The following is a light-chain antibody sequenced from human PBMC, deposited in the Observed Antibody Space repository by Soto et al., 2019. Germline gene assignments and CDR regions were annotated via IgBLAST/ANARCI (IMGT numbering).Light chain of an antibody. V-gene: IGKV1-5*03. Sequence: DIQMTHSPSTLSASVGDRVTITCGASQSISSWLAWYQQKPGKAPKLLIYKASSLESGVPSRFSGSGSGTEFSLTISSLQTDDFATYYCQQYNSYSFGHGTKVDIK. CDR1: QSISSW. CDR2: KAS. CDR3: QQYNSYS. J-gene: IGKJ1*01.